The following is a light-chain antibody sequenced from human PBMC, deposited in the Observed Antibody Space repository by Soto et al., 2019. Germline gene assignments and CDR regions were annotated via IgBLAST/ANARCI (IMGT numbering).Light chain of an antibody. CDR3: QQFNTYPLT. Sequence: DIQLTQSPSFLSASVGDRVTITCRASQGISTYLVWYQQKPGEAPKLLIYKASTLMSGVPSRFSGSGSGTEFTLTISSLQPEDFATYFCQQFNTYPLTFGGGTKVDIK. CDR2: KAS. V-gene: IGKV1-9*01. CDR1: QGISTY. J-gene: IGKJ4*01.